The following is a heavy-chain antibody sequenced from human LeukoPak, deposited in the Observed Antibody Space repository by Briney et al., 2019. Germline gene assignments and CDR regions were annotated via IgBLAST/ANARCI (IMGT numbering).Heavy chain of an antibody. J-gene: IGHJ4*02. CDR2: IKEDGSKK. D-gene: IGHD6-19*01. Sequence: PGGSLRLSCAASGFPFSSYWMSWVRQAPGKGQEWVASIKEDGSKKYYVDSVKGRFTISRDNAKNSLYLQMNSLRAEDTAVYCCARVGTADYSSGWFDYWGQGTLVTVSS. CDR3: ARVGTADYSSGWFDY. V-gene: IGHV3-7*03. CDR1: GFPFSSYW.